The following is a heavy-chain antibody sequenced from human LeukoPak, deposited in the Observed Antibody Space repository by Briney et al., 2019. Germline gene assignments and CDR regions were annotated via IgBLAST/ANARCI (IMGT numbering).Heavy chain of an antibody. Sequence: PGGSLRLSCAASGFTFSSYWMSWVRQAPGKGLEWVAVISYDGSNKYYADSVKGRFTISRDNSKNTLYLQMNSLRAEDTAVYYCAKEALTAIFGVVFNWFDPWGQGTLVTVSS. V-gene: IGHV3-30*18. CDR2: ISYDGSNK. CDR1: GFTFSSYW. D-gene: IGHD3-3*01. CDR3: AKEALTAIFGVVFNWFDP. J-gene: IGHJ5*02.